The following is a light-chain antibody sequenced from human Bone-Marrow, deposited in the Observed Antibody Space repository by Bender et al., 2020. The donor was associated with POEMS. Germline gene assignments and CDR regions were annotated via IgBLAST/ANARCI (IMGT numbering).Light chain of an antibody. CDR1: NSNIGTNA. J-gene: IGLJ3*02. CDR2: SDN. Sequence: QSVLTQPPSASGTPGQRVTISCSGSNSNIGTNAVNWYQQFPGTAPQPPIYSDNQRPSGVPDRFFAFKSGPSASLAISGLQSEDEADYYCAAWDAGLSGGVFGGETKLTVL. CDR3: AAWDAGLSGGV. V-gene: IGLV1-44*01.